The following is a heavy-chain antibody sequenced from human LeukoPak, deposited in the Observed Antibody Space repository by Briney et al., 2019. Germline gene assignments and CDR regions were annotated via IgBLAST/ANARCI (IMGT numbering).Heavy chain of an antibody. CDR3: AKDPVVGLERSSYWYFDL. CDR2: ISGSGGST. J-gene: IGHJ2*01. Sequence: PGGSLRLPCAASGFTFSSYAMSWVRQAPGKGLEWVSAISGSGGSTYYADSVKGRFTISRDNSKNTLYLQMNSLRAEDTAVYYCAKDPVVGLERSSYWYFDLWGRGTLVTVSS. V-gene: IGHV3-23*01. CDR1: GFTFSSYA. D-gene: IGHD1-1*01.